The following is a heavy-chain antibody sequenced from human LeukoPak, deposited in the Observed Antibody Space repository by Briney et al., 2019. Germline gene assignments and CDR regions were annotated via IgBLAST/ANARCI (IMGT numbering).Heavy chain of an antibody. Sequence: SETLSLTCTVSGGSISSSSYYWGWIRQPPGKGLEWIGSIYYSGSTYYNPSLKSRVTISVDTSKNQFSLKLSSVTAADTAVYYCAREVEGATSYAFDIWGQGTMVTVSS. J-gene: IGHJ3*02. CDR2: IYYSGST. V-gene: IGHV4-39*02. D-gene: IGHD1-26*01. CDR3: AREVEGATSYAFDI. CDR1: GGSISSSSYY.